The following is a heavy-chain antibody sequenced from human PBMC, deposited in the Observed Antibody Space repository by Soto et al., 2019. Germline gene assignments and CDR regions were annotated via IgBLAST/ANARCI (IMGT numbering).Heavy chain of an antibody. CDR3: APTFPRHTAGSSGGSFPPAFDA. CDR2: IYWDDDK. V-gene: IGHV2-5*02. CDR1: GFSLTTSGVG. Sequence: QITLKESGPTLLKPTQTLTLTCTFSGFSLTTSGVGVGWIRHPPGKSREWLALIYWDDDKRYSPSLHSRLTITKDTSKNQVVLTMTNMGPVDTATYYCAPTFPRHTAGSSGGSFPPAFDALGHGPLVTVSS. J-gene: IGHJ5*01. D-gene: IGHD2-15*01.